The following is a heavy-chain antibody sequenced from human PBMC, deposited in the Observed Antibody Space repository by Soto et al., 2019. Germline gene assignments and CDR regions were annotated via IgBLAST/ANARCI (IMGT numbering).Heavy chain of an antibody. V-gene: IGHV4-59*01. CDR3: ARYNSYAIDY. CDR1: GGSFRRYY. J-gene: IGHJ4*02. Sequence: SWTLSVPFAVNGGSFRRYYWSWIRQPPGKGLEWIANIQYSGTTNYNPSLASRVNLSVDTSKNQFSLKMTSATAADRAMYFCARYNSYAIDYWGRGTLVTVAS. CDR2: IQYSGTT. D-gene: IGHD2-8*01.